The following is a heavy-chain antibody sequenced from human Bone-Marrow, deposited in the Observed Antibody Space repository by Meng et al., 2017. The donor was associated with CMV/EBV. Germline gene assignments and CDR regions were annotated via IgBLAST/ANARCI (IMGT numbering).Heavy chain of an antibody. V-gene: IGHV1-69*05. D-gene: IGHD1-26*01. J-gene: IGHJ3*02. Sequence: SVMVSCKASGGTFSSCAISWVRQAPGQGLEWMGGIIPIFGTANYAQKFQGRVTITTDESTITAYMELSSLRSEDTAVYYCARGGSLDAFDIWGQGTMVTVSS. CDR2: IIPIFGTA. CDR1: GGTFSSCA. CDR3: ARGGSLDAFDI.